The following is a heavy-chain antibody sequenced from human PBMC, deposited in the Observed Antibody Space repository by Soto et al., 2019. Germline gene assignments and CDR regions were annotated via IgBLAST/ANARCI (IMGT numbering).Heavy chain of an antibody. V-gene: IGHV6-1*01. CDR3: ARGEQYSGRIFDY. J-gene: IGHJ4*01. Sequence: SQTLSPTCAVTGDSVSGDSAGWSGVRQSPSRGLEWLGRTYYRSKWYYEYAVSVRGRITINPDTSKNQYSLQLNSVTPEDAAVYFCARGEQYSGRIFDYWGQGTLVTVSS. CDR1: GDSVSGDSAG. D-gene: IGHD1-26*01. CDR2: TYYRSKWYY.